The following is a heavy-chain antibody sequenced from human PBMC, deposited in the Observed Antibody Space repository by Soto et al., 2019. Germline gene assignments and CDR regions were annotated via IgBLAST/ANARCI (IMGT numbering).Heavy chain of an antibody. CDR3: ARDLITMIVVVPAFGY. CDR2: ISYDGSNK. D-gene: IGHD3-22*01. Sequence: GGSLRLSCAASGFTFSSYAMHWVRQAPGKGLEWVAVISYDGSNKYYADSVKGRFTISRDNSKNTLYLQMNSLRAEDTAVYYCARDLITMIVVVPAFGYWGQGTLVTVSS. J-gene: IGHJ4*02. CDR1: GFTFSSYA. V-gene: IGHV3-30-3*01.